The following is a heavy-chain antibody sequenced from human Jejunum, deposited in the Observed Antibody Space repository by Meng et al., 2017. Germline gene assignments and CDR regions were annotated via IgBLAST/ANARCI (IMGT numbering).Heavy chain of an antibody. CDR3: ARGGGDSYGTFDS. V-gene: IGHV4-39*02. D-gene: IGHD2-21*01. J-gene: IGHJ4*02. CDR2: IYYSGNT. CDR1: DDSITSSTYY. Sequence: QLQLQESGPGLVKPSDTLSLPCTVSDDSITSSTYYWCWTRQPPGRGLEWIGSIYYSGNTHYSSSLKSRVSISVDTSKNHFSLRLDSLTAADTAVYYCARGGGDSYGTFDSWGRGTLVTVSS.